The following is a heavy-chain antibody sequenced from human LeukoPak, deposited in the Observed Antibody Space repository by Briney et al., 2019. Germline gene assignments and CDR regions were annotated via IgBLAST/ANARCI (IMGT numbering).Heavy chain of an antibody. J-gene: IGHJ4*02. D-gene: IGHD3-16*01. CDR2: IYYSGST. V-gene: IGHV4-59*12. CDR1: GGSISGYY. CDR3: ARASSGTGGYY. Sequence: SETLSLTCTVSGGSISGYYWSWIRQPPGKGLEWIGYIYYSGSTSYNPSLKSRVTISVDTSKNQFSLKLSSVTAADTAVYYCARASSGTGGYYWGQGTLVTVSS.